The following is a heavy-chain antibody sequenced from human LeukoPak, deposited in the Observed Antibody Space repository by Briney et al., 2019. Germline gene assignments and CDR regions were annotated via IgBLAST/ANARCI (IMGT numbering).Heavy chain of an antibody. CDR1: GDSVSSNSAA. J-gene: IGHJ6*02. V-gene: IGHV6-1*01. Sequence: SQTLSLTCAISGDSVSSNSAAWNWNRQSPSRGLEWLGRTYYRSKWYNDYAVSVKSRITINPDTSKNQFSLQLNSVTPEDTAVYYCARNCGGDCYEGHYYYGMDVWGQGTTVTVSS. D-gene: IGHD2-21*02. CDR2: TYYRSKWYN. CDR3: ARNCGGDCYEGHYYYGMDV.